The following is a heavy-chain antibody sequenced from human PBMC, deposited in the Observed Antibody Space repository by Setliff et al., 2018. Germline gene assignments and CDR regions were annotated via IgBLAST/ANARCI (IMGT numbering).Heavy chain of an antibody. D-gene: IGHD4-17*01. CDR2: MYPGRST. V-gene: IGHV4-39*07. J-gene: IGHJ3*02. CDR1: GDSISSFSYY. CDR3: ARDKGDGYGVDAYAGGGFDI. Sequence: TSETLSLTCTVPGDSISSFSYYWGWIRQPPGKGLEWIGSMYPGRSTYYNPSLKSRVTMSVDTSKKQFSLKLSSVTAADTAVYYCARDKGDGYGVDAYAGGGFDIWGQGTMVTVSS.